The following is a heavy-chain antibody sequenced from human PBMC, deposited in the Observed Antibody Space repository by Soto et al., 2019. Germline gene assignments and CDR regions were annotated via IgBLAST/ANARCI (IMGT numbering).Heavy chain of an antibody. CDR3: AKGPPYSSEEDAFDI. D-gene: IGHD6-25*01. V-gene: IGHV3-30*18. CDR1: GFTFSSYG. CDR2: ISYDGSNK. Sequence: QVQLVESGGGVVQPGRSLRLSCAASGFTFSSYGMHWVRQAPGKGLEWVAVISYDGSNKYYADSVKGRFTISRDNSKNTLSRQMRRLRAEATAVYYCAKGPPYSSEEDAFDIWGQGTMVTVSS. J-gene: IGHJ3*02.